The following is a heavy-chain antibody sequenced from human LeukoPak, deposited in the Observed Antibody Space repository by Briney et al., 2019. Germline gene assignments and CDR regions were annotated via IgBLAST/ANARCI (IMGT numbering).Heavy chain of an antibody. CDR2: IRRSGSTV. D-gene: IGHD5-12*01. Sequence: GGSLRLSCTASGFTFSSYEMNWVRQAPGKGLEWVSYIRRSGSTVYYADSVKGRFTISRDNAKNSLYLQMNSLRAEDTAVYYSARMGGYWFDTWGQGTLVTVSS. CDR1: GFTFSSYE. CDR3: ARMGGYWFDT. J-gene: IGHJ5*02. V-gene: IGHV3-48*03.